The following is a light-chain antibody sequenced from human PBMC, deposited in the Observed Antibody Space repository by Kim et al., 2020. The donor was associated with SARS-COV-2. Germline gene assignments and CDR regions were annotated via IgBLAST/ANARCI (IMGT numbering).Light chain of an antibody. CDR3: QSRDRDSTGNLYL. CDR1: SLRKYY. CDR2: DKN. J-gene: IGLJ1*01. V-gene: IGLV3-19*01. Sequence: SSELTQDPAVSVALGQTVRITCQGDSLRKYYATWYQQKPGQAPVLVMYDKNNRPSGIPDRFSGSSSGNTASLTITGAQAADEADYYCQSRDRDSTGNLYLFGTGTKVTVL.